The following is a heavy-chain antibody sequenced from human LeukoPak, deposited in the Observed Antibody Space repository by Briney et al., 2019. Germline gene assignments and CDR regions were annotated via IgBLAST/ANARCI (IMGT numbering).Heavy chain of an antibody. Sequence: SETLSLTCTVSGGSISSYYWGWIRQPPGKGLEWIGSIYYSGSTYYNPSLKSRVTISVDTSKNQFSLKLSSVTAADTAVYYCARETRTRAFDIWGQGTMVTVSS. J-gene: IGHJ3*02. D-gene: IGHD4-11*01. V-gene: IGHV4-39*07. CDR2: IYYSGST. CDR3: ARETRTRAFDI. CDR1: GGSISSYY.